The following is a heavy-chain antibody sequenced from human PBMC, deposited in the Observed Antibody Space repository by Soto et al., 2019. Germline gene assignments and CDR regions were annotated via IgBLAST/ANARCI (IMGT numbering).Heavy chain of an antibody. Sequence: PSQTLSLTCAISGDSVSSNSAAWNWIRQSPSRGLEWLGRTYYRSKWYNDYAVSVKSRITINPDTSKNQFSLQLNSVTPEDTAVYNLAKEYSVSYQVTSGSRGQGSLVTV. CDR1: GDSVSSNSAA. CDR2: TYYRSKWYN. D-gene: IGHD1-26*01. J-gene: IGHJ4*02. CDR3: AKEYSVSYQVTSGS. V-gene: IGHV6-1*01.